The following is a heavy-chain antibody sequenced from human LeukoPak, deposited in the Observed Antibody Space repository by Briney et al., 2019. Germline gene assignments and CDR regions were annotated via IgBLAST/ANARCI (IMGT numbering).Heavy chain of an antibody. Sequence: SETLSLTCAVSGGSFSGYYWSWIRQPPGKGLEWIGEINHSGSTNYNPSLKSRVTISVDTSKNQFSLKLSSVTAADTAVYYCARAPIVVVPAAGTGWFDPWGQGTLVTVSS. J-gene: IGHJ5*02. V-gene: IGHV4-34*01. CDR3: ARAPIVVVPAAGTGWFDP. CDR1: GGSFSGYY. D-gene: IGHD2-2*01. CDR2: INHSGST.